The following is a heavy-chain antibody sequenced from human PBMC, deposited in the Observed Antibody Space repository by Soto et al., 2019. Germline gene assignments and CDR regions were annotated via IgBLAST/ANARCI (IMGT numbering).Heavy chain of an antibody. D-gene: IGHD6-19*01. CDR2: IVVGSGNT. Sequence: QMQLVQSGPEVKKPGTSVKVSCKASGFTFTSSAMQWVRQARGQRLEWIGWIVVGSGNTNYAQKFQERVTITRDMSTSTAYMELSSLRSEDTAVYYCAADPFHVTVAGMVYGHYWGQGTLVTVSS. J-gene: IGHJ4*02. CDR1: GFTFTSSA. CDR3: AADPFHVTVAGMVYGHY. V-gene: IGHV1-58*02.